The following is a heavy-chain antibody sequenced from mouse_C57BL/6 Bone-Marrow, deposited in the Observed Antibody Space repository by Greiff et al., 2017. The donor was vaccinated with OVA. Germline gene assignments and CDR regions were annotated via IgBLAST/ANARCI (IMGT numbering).Heavy chain of an antibody. V-gene: IGHV1-74*01. CDR2: IHPSDSDA. J-gene: IGHJ4*01. Sequence: QVQLQQPGAELVKPGASVKVSCKASGYTFTSYWMHLVKQRPGPGLEWIGRIHPSDSDANYNQQFKGKATLTVDKSSSTAYMQRSSMTYEDSAVYYGAFLYCCSSSYLDYWGQGTSVTVSS. D-gene: IGHD1-1*01. CDR1: GYTFTSYW. CDR3: AFLYCCSSSYLDY.